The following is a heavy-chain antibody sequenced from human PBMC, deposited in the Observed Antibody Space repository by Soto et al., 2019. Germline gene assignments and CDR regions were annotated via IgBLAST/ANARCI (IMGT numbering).Heavy chain of an antibody. CDR2: IYYSGST. Sequence: TLSLTCTVSGGSISSGGYYWSWIRQHPGKGLEWIGYIYYSGSTYYNPSLKSRVTISVDTSKNQFSLKLSSVTAADTAVYYCASSFEIVPAATFDYWGQGTLVTVSS. CDR3: ASSFEIVPAATFDY. J-gene: IGHJ4*02. D-gene: IGHD2-2*01. CDR1: GGSISSGGYY. V-gene: IGHV4-31*03.